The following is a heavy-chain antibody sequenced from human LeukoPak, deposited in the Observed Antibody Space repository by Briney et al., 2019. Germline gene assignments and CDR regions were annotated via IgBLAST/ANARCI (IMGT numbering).Heavy chain of an antibody. Sequence: GGSLRLSCAASGFTFSNNAMSWVRQAPGKGLEWVAGISGSGGGTYYVDSVKGRFTISRDNSKNTLNLQMNSLRAEDTAAYYCAKRSGITGTSHDAFDIWGQGTLVTVSS. J-gene: IGHJ3*02. CDR2: ISGSGGGT. V-gene: IGHV3-23*01. CDR3: AKRSGITGTSHDAFDI. D-gene: IGHD1-20*01. CDR1: GFTFSNNA.